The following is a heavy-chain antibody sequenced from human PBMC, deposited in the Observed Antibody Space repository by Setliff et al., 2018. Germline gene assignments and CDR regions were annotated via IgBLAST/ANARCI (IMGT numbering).Heavy chain of an antibody. D-gene: IGHD3-10*01. CDR3: ARDSVTMVRGVIRSYYYYYMDV. J-gene: IGHJ6*03. CDR2: ISSSSSYT. CDR1: GFSFSGYD. Sequence: PGRSLRLSCAASGFSFSGYDMHWVRQAPGKGLEWVSYISSSSSYTNYADSVKGRFTISRDNAKNSLYLQMNSLRAEDTAVYYCARDSVTMVRGVIRSYYYYYMDVWGKGTTVTVSS. V-gene: IGHV3-11*05.